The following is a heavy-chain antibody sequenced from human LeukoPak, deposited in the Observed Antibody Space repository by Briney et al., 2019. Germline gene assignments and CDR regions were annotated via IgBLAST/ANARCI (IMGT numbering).Heavy chain of an antibody. CDR1: GYTFTSYG. Sequence: ASVKVSCKASGYTFTSYGISWVRQAPGQGLEWMGWMNPNSGNTGYAQKFQGRVTMTRNTSISTAYMELSSLRSEDTAVYYCARVSRSGYDTWGQGTLVTVSS. J-gene: IGHJ4*02. V-gene: IGHV1-8*02. CDR2: MNPNSGNT. D-gene: IGHD5-12*01. CDR3: ARVSRSGYDT.